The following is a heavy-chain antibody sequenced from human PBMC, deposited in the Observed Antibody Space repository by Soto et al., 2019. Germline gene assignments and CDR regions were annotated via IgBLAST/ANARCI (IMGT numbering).Heavy chain of an antibody. Sequence: QTGGSLRLSCATSGFTFSGFAMSWVRQAPGKGLEWVSSISGSGTSTYYADSVKGRFTISRDSSKNTLYLQMNSLRAEDTAVYHCAKGENYYGSTNYPAFDYWGQGTLVTVSS. J-gene: IGHJ4*02. D-gene: IGHD3-10*01. CDR2: ISGSGTST. CDR1: GFTFSGFA. CDR3: AKGENYYGSTNYPAFDY. V-gene: IGHV3-23*01.